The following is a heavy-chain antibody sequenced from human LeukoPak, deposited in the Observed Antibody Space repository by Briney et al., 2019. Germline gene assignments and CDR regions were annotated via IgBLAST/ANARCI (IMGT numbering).Heavy chain of an antibody. D-gene: IGHD3-16*01. V-gene: IGHV4-4*02. CDR2: IHYSGST. Sequence: PSGTLSLTCAVSGGSINSSNWWSWVRQPPGKGLEWIGYIHYSGSTNYNPSLRSRVTISVDTSKNQFSLKLSSATAADTAVYFCARRAFNSVMFDYWGQGTLVTVSS. CDR3: ARRAFNSVMFDY. CDR1: GGSINSSNW. J-gene: IGHJ4*02.